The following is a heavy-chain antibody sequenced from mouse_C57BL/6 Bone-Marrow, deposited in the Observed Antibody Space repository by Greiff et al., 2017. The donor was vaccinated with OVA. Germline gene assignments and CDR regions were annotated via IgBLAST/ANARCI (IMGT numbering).Heavy chain of an antibody. CDR1: GFSFNTYA. J-gene: IGHJ1*03. D-gene: IGHD1-1*01. Sequence: EVHLVESGGGLVQPTGSLKLSCAASGFSFNTYAMNWVRQAPGKGLEWVARIRSKSNNYATYYADSVKDRFTISRDDSESMLYLQMNNLKTEDTAMYYCVRQAFITTVVARSHWYFDVWGTGTTVTVSS. V-gene: IGHV10-1*01. CDR2: IRSKSNNYAT. CDR3: VRQAFITTVVARSHWYFDV.